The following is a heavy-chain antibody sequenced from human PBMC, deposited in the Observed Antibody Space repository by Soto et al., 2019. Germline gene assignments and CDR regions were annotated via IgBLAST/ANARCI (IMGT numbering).Heavy chain of an antibody. CDR3: ARDKRDLRFLEWSYYFAY. V-gene: IGHV3-30-3*01. CDR1: GFTFSSYA. CDR2: ISYDGSNK. Sequence: QVQLVESGGGVVQPGRSLRLSCTASGFTFSSYAMHWVRQAPGKGLEWVVVISYDGSNKYYADSVKGRFTISRDNSKNTLYLQMNSLRAEDTAVYYCARDKRDLRFLEWSYYFAYWGQGTLVTVSS. D-gene: IGHD3-3*01. J-gene: IGHJ4*02.